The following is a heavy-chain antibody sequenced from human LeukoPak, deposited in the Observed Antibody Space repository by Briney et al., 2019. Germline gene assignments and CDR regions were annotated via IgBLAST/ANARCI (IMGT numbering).Heavy chain of an antibody. Sequence: PGGSLRLSCAASGFTFYTYAMNWVRQAPGKGLQWVAAISGSGGTTYYADSVKGRFTISRDNSKNTVYLQLSSLRAEDTAVYYCAKDPSDFLVDCWGQGTLVTDSS. V-gene: IGHV3-23*01. J-gene: IGHJ4*02. CDR1: GFTFYTYA. CDR3: AKDPSDFLVDC. D-gene: IGHD2-21*02. CDR2: ISGSGGTT.